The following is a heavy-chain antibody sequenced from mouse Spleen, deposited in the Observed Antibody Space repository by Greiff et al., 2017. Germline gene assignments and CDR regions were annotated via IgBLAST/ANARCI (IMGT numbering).Heavy chain of an antibody. CDR3: ARHDNYGYYYAMDY. CDR1: GFTFSSYA. J-gene: IGHJ4*01. CDR2: ISSGGSYT. D-gene: IGHD2-2*01. Sequence: EVKVVESGGGLVKPGGSLKLSCAASGFTFSSYAMSWVRQTPEKRLEWVATISSGGSYTYYPDSVKGRFTISRDNAKNTLYLQMSSLRSEDTAMYYCARHDNYGYYYAMDYWGQGTSVTVSS. V-gene: IGHV5-9-3*01.